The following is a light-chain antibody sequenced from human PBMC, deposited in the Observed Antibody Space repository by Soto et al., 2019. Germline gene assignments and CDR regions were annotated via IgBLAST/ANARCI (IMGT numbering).Light chain of an antibody. CDR1: SSDVGYYNY. V-gene: IGLV2-14*01. CDR3: SSYTRSTTLV. J-gene: IGLJ2*01. CDR2: GVS. Sequence: QSVLTQPASVSGSPGQSITISCTGTSSDVGYYNYVSWYQQHPGKAPKLMIYGVSNRPSGVSNRFSGSKSGNTASLTISGLQAEDEADYYCSSYTRSTTLVFGGGTKLTVL.